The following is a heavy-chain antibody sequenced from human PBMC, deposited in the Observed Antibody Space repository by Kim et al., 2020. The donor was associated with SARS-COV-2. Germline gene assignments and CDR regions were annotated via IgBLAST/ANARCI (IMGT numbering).Heavy chain of an antibody. CDR1: GFTFSSYG. CDR2: ISYDGSNK. V-gene: IGHV3-30*18. CDR3: AKYGARGWYPNYYYYGMDV. J-gene: IGHJ6*02. D-gene: IGHD6-19*01. Sequence: GGSLRLSCAASGFTFSSYGMHWVRQAPGKGLEWVAVISYDGSNKYYADSVKGRFTISRDNSKNTLYLQMNSLRAEDTAVYYCAKYGARGWYPNYYYYGMDVWGQGTTVTVSS.